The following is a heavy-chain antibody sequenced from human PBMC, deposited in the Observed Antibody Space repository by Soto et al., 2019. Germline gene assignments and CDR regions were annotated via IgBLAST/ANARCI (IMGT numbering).Heavy chain of an antibody. CDR3: AKNGADYGDDGVFYYYYYMDV. D-gene: IGHD4-17*01. CDR2: ISGSGGST. CDR1: GFTFSSYA. Sequence: GGSLRLSCAASGFTFSSYAMSWVRQAPGKGLEWVSAISGSGGSTYYADSVKGRFTISRDNSKNTLYLQMNSLRAEDTAVYYCAKNGADYGDDGVFYYYYYMDVWGKGTTVTVSS. V-gene: IGHV3-23*01. J-gene: IGHJ6*03.